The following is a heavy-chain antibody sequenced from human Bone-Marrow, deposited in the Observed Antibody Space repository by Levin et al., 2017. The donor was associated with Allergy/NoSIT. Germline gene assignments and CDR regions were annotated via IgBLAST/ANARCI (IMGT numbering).Heavy chain of an antibody. CDR2: INHSGST. J-gene: IGHJ4*02. V-gene: IGHV4-34*01. D-gene: IGHD3-10*01. Sequence: KPSETLSLTCAVYGGSFSGYYWSWIRQPPGKGLEWIGEINHSGSTNYNPSLKSRVTISVDTSKNKFSLKLSSVTAADTAVYYCARSRITMVRGVIRSGRVLDYWGQGTLVTVSS. CDR1: GGSFSGYY. CDR3: ARSRITMVRGVIRSGRVLDY.